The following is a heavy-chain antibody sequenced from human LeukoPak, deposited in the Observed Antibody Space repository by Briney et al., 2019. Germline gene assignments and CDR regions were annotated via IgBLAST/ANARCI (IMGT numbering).Heavy chain of an antibody. V-gene: IGHV3-21*01. J-gene: IGHJ4*02. Sequence: GGPLRLSCAASGFTFCSYSMNWVRPAPGKGLEWGASISSSSSYIYYADSVKGRFTISRDNAKNSLYLQMNSLRAEDTAVYYCARDPEGGSYYPDYWGQGTLVTVSS. D-gene: IGHD1-26*01. CDR1: GFTFCSYS. CDR2: ISSSSSYI. CDR3: ARDPEGGSYYPDY.